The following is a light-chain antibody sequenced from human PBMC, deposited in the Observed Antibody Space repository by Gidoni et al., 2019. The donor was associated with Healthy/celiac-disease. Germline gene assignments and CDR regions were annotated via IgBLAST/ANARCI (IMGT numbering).Light chain of an antibody. CDR2: DAS. CDR1: QSVSSY. CDR3: QQRSNWLLFT. Sequence: ESVLTQSPATLPLSPGERATLSCRASQSVSSYLAWYQQKPGQAPRLLIYDASNRATGIPARFSGSGSGTDFTLTISSLEPEDFAVYYCQQRSNWLLFTFGPXTKVDIK. J-gene: IGKJ3*01. V-gene: IGKV3-11*01.